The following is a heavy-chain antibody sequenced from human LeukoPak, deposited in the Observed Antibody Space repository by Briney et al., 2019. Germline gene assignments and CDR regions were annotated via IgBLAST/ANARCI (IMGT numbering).Heavy chain of an antibody. Sequence: GGSLRLSCAASGFTFSSYGMHWVRQAPGKGLEWVAVIWYDGSNKYYADSVKGRFTISRDNSKNTLYLQMNSLRAEDTAVYYCAKAMRGARFVDYWGQGTLVTVSS. CDR2: IWYDGSNK. D-gene: IGHD3-10*01. J-gene: IGHJ4*02. V-gene: IGHV3-30*02. CDR1: GFTFSSYG. CDR3: AKAMRGARFVDY.